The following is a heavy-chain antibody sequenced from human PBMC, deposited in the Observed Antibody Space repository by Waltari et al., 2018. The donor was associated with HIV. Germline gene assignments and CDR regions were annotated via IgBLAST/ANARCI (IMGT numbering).Heavy chain of an antibody. J-gene: IGHJ2*01. CDR1: GFTFSNAW. D-gene: IGHD1-20*01. V-gene: IGHV3-15*01. CDR2: IKSKTDGGTT. Sequence: EVQLVESGGGLVKPGGSLRLSCAASGFTFSNAWMSWVRQAPGKGLEWVRRIKSKTDGGTTDYAAPVKGRFTISRDDSKNTLYLQMNSLKTEDTAVYYCTTDRVTGTRYWYFDLWGRGTLVTVSS. CDR3: TTDRVTGTRYWYFDL.